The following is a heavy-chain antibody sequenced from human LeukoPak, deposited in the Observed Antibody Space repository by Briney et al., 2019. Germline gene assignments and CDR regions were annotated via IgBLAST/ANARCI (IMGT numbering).Heavy chain of an antibody. V-gene: IGHV3-64*01. CDR2: ISGNGVST. CDR3: ARRPDSGSYYVDY. J-gene: IGHJ4*02. CDR1: GFTFSSYA. D-gene: IGHD1-26*01. Sequence: SGGSLRLSCAASGFTFSSYAMHWVRQAPGQGLEYVSAISGNGVSTDYANSVKGRFTISRDNSKNTLYLQMGSLRAEDMAVYYCARRPDSGSYYVDYWGQGTLVTVSS.